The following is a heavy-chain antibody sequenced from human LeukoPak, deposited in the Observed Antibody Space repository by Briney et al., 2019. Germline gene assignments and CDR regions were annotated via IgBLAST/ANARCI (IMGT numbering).Heavy chain of an antibody. CDR3: AVKYDILTGYYQGFDP. D-gene: IGHD3-9*01. V-gene: IGHV3-23*01. CDR2: ISGSGGST. J-gene: IGHJ5*02. Sequence: GGSLRLSCAASGFTFSSYAMSWVRQAPGKGLEWVSAISGSGGSTYYADSVKGRFTISRDNSKNTLYLQMNSLRAEDTAVYYCAVKYDILTGYYQGFDPWGQGTLVTVSS. CDR1: GFTFSSYA.